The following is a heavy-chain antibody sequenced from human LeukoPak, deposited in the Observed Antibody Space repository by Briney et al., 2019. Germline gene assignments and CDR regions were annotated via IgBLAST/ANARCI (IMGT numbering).Heavy chain of an antibody. CDR2: IKPDGSEK. J-gene: IGHJ4*02. CDR3: ARVVGTDEGADY. V-gene: IGHV3-7*04. D-gene: IGHD1-7*01. CDR1: GFTFRNYW. Sequence: GGSLRLSCAASGFTFRNYWMNWVRQAPGKGLEWVANIKPDGSEKRYVESVKGRFTISRDNAKNSLYLQMNSLRAEDMAVYYCARVVGTDEGADYWGQGTLVTVSS.